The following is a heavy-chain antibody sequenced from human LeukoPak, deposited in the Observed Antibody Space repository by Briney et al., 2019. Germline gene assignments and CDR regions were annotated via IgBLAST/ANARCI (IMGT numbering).Heavy chain of an antibody. J-gene: IGHJ4*02. D-gene: IGHD2-2*01. V-gene: IGHV3-23*01. CDR1: GFTFSSYA. CDR2: ITDSGGTT. Sequence: GGSLRLSCAASGFTFSSYAMNWVRQAPGKGLEWVSTITDSGGTTSYADSAKGRFTISRDNYKITLYLQMNSLRAEDTALYYCAKGRCSRTICSFENWGQGTLVTVSS. CDR3: AKGRCSRTICSFEN.